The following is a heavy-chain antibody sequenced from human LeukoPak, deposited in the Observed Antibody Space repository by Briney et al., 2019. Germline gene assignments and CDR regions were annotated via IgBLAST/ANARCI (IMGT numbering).Heavy chain of an antibody. D-gene: IGHD3-10*02. CDR1: GFPFSSYG. Sequence: GGTLRLSCAASGFPFSSYGVSWVRQAPGKGPEWVSAISGSGDYTYYADSVKGRFTISRDNAKNSLYLQMNSLRAEDTAVYYCAELGITMIGGVWGKGTTVTISS. V-gene: IGHV3-23*01. CDR3: AELGITMIGGV. CDR2: ISGSGDYT. J-gene: IGHJ6*04.